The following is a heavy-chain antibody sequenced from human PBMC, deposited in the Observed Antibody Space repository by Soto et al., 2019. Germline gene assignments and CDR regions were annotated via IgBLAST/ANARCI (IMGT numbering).Heavy chain of an antibody. Sequence: QVQLVQSGAEVKKPGASVKVSCKASGYTFTSYDINWVRQATGQGLEWMGWMNPNSGNTGYAQKFRGRVTMTRNTSINTAYRKLSSLRSEDTAVYYCARERTGTTSMDVWGQGTTVTVSS. V-gene: IGHV1-8*01. J-gene: IGHJ6*02. CDR2: MNPNSGNT. D-gene: IGHD1-1*01. CDR3: ARERTGTTSMDV. CDR1: GYTFTSYD.